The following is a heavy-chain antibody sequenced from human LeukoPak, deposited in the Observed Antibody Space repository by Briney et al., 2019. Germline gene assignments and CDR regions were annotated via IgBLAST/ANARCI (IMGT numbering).Heavy chain of an antibody. J-gene: IGHJ4*02. D-gene: IGHD6-19*01. CDR3: ARVPDSVAGTGFDY. CDR1: GYTFTNYY. Sequence: ASVKVSCKASGYTFTNYYINWVRQATGQGLEWMGWMNPNSGNTGYAQKFQGRVTITRNTSISTAYMELSSLRSEDTAVYYCARVPDSVAGTGFDYWGQGTLVTVSS. CDR2: MNPNSGNT. V-gene: IGHV1-8*03.